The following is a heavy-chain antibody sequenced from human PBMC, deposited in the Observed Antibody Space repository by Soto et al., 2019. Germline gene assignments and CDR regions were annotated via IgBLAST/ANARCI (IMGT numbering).Heavy chain of an antibody. J-gene: IGHJ5*02. CDR2: ISGSGGST. Sequence: EVQLLESGGGLVQPGGSLRLSCAASGFTFSSYAMSWVRQAPGKGLEWVSAISGSGGSTYYADSVKGRFTISRDNSRNTLYLQMYSLRAEDTAVYYCAKDVIVWFGELGGWFDPWGQGTLVTVSS. D-gene: IGHD3-10*01. CDR3: AKDVIVWFGELGGWFDP. V-gene: IGHV3-23*01. CDR1: GFTFSSYA.